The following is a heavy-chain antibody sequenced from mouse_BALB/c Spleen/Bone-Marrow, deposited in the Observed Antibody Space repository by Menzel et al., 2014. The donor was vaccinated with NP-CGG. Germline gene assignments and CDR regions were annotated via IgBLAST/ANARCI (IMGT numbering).Heavy chain of an antibody. CDR3: APYSHEGVAY. J-gene: IGHJ3*01. D-gene: IGHD2-12*01. CDR2: INPSTGYT. Sequence: VKLMESGAELAKPGASVKMSCKASGYTSTSYWIHWVKQRPGQGLEWIGYINPSTGYTEYNQKFKDKATLTADKSSSTAYMQLSSLTSEDSAVYYCAPYSHEGVAYWGQGTLVTVSA. V-gene: IGHV1-7*01. CDR1: GYTSTSYW.